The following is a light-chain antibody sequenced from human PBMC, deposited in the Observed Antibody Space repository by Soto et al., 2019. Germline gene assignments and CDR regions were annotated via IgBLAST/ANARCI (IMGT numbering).Light chain of an antibody. V-gene: IGKV3-11*01. CDR1: QSVNSD. J-gene: IGKJ4*01. CDR3: QQRSNWPLT. Sequence: DIVLTQSPATLSSSPGERVTFSCRASQSVNSDIIWYQQKPGQAPRLLIYDAYTRATGIPARFSGSGSGTDFTRTISSLEPEDSALYFCQQRSNWPLTFGGGTKVEI. CDR2: DAY.